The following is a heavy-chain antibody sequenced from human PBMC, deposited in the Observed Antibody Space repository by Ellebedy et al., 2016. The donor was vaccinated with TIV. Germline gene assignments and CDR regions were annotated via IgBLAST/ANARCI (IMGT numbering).Heavy chain of an antibody. J-gene: IGHJ4*02. Sequence: SGPTLVKPTQTLTLTCTFSGFSFSTAGVGVVWIRQPPEKALEWLALIYWDDDKRYSPSLKDRLNISKVTSKNQVVLTMTNMDPVDTGTYYCALRTYGDYAVSWGQGTLVTVSS. CDR2: IYWDDDK. V-gene: IGHV2-5*02. D-gene: IGHD4-17*01. CDR1: GFSFSTAGVG. CDR3: ALRTYGDYAVS.